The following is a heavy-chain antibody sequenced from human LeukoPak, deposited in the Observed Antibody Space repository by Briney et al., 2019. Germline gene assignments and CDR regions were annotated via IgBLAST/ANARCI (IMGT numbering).Heavy chain of an antibody. CDR2: IWHDGSNK. CDR1: GFTFSSYA. D-gene: IGHD1-26*01. Sequence: PGGSLRLSCAASGFTFSSYAMHWVRQAPGKGLEWVAIIWHDGSNKYYAESVKGRITISRDNSKNTLYLQMNSLRAEDTAVYCCAKRLIVGATFFDYWGQGTLVTVSS. J-gene: IGHJ4*02. V-gene: IGHV3-33*06. CDR3: AKRLIVGATFFDY.